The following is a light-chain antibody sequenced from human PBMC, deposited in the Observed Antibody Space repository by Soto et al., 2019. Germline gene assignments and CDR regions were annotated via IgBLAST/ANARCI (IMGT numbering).Light chain of an antibody. CDR2: KAS. Sequence: DIQMTQSPSTLSGSVGDRVTITCRASQTISSWLAWYQQKPGKAPKLLIYKASTLKSGVPSRFSGSGSGTEFTLTISSLQPDDFATHYCQHYNSYSEAFGKGTKVDIX. V-gene: IGKV1-5*03. CDR3: QHYNSYSEA. J-gene: IGKJ1*01. CDR1: QTISSW.